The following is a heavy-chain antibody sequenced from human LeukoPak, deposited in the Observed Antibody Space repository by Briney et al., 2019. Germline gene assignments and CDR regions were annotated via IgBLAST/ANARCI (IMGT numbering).Heavy chain of an antibody. J-gene: IGHJ6*02. CDR3: VGITVVRRDVGNYYGVDV. CDR1: TYKLVNYG. Sequence: ASVKVSCKASTYKLVNYGIGWVRQAPGQGLEWMGWISVYYGDTNYVQKFQGRVTLTTDATTTTAYMELRSLRFDDTAVYYCVGITVVRRDVGNYYGVDVWGQGTTVTVSS. CDR2: ISVYYGDT. V-gene: IGHV1-18*01. D-gene: IGHD3-10*01.